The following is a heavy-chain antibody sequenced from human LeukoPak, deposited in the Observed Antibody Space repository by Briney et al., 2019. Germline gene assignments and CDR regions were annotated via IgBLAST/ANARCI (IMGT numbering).Heavy chain of an antibody. J-gene: IGHJ4*02. D-gene: IGHD2-15*01. CDR2: LTGGGATA. Sequence: GGSLRLSCAASGFTFNTYALSWVRQAPGKGLEWVSSLTGGGATAYYSDSVKGRFTCSRDNSKSTLYLQMNSLRVEDKAVYYCVTRGLGSGAHFDYWGQGTLVTVSS. CDR3: VTRGLGSGAHFDY. V-gene: IGHV3-23*01. CDR1: GFTFNTYA.